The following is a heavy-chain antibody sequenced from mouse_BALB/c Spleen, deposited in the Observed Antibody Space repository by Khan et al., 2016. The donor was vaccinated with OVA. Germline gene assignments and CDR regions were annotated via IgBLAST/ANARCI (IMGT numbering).Heavy chain of an antibody. CDR3: AREIYYGRSCYAMNY. J-gene: IGHJ4*01. Sequence: DLVKPGASVKLSCKASGYSFTSYWINWIKQRPGQGLEWIGRIGPGSSNAYYNDMFKDKATLTVDTSSNMTYSQLSSLSPEESAVYFCAREIYYGRSCYAMNYCGQGSSVTVSA. CDR2: IGPGSSNA. CDR1: GYSFTSYW. V-gene: IGHV1S41*01. D-gene: IGHD1-1*01.